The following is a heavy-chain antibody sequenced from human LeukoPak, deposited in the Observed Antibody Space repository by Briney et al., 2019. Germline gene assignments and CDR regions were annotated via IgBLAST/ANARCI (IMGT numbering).Heavy chain of an antibody. D-gene: IGHD5-18*01. V-gene: IGHV1-2*02. Sequence: ASVKVSCKASGYTFTSYYMHWVRQAPGQGLEWMGIINPNSGGTNYAQKFQGRVTMTRDTSISTAYMELSRLRSDDTAVYYCARAPRDSYGPRFDYWGQGTLVTVSS. J-gene: IGHJ4*02. CDR1: GYTFTSYY. CDR2: INPNSGGT. CDR3: ARAPRDSYGPRFDY.